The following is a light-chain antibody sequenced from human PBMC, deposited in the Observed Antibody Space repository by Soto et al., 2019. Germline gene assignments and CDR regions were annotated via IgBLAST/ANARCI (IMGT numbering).Light chain of an antibody. CDR1: QSLSSR. Sequence: DIHMTQSPSTLSASVGDRVTITCRASQSLSSRLAWYQQKPGKAPELLIYDASSLKSGVPSRFSGSESGTEFTLTISSLQPDDFGTYYCQQYNNFWTFGQGTKV. CDR3: QQYNNFWT. V-gene: IGKV1-5*01. CDR2: DAS. J-gene: IGKJ1*01.